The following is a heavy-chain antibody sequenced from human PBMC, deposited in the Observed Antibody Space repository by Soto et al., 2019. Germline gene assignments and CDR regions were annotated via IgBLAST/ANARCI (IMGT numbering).Heavy chain of an antibody. Sequence: SETLSLTCTVSGGSISSGAYYWSWIRQHPGKGLEWIGYIYYSGSTYYNPSLKSRVTISVDTSKNQFSLKLSSVTAADTAVYYCARGPHYYYGMDVWGQGTTVTVSS. CDR1: GGSISSGAYY. CDR2: IYYSGST. J-gene: IGHJ6*02. V-gene: IGHV4-31*03. CDR3: ARGPHYYYGMDV.